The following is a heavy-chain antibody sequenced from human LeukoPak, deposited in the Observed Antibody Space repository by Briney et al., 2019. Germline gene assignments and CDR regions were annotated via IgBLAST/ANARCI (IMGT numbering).Heavy chain of an antibody. CDR3: AKGRGYSSAWAFDY. V-gene: IGHV3-30*18. J-gene: IGHJ4*02. CDR2: ISYDGSNI. Sequence: PGGSLRLSCAASGFTFSSYGMHWVRQAPGKGLEWVAVISYDGSNIYYADSVKGRFTISRDNSKNTLYLKMNRLRTEDTAVYYCAKGRGYSSAWAFDYWGQGTLVTVSS. CDR1: GFTFSSYG. D-gene: IGHD6-19*01.